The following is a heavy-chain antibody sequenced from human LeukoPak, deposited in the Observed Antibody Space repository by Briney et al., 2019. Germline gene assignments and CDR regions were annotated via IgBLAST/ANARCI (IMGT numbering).Heavy chain of an antibody. Sequence: PSETLSLTSTVSGGSISSDYWSWIRQPPGKGLEWIGYIDYSGNTNYNPSLKSQVTISVDTSKNQLSLKLSSVTAADTAVYYCATSAGTIYTWFDPWGQGTLVTVSS. CDR3: ATSAGTIYTWFDP. V-gene: IGHV4-59*01. CDR1: GGSISSDY. D-gene: IGHD1-1*01. CDR2: IDYSGNT. J-gene: IGHJ5*02.